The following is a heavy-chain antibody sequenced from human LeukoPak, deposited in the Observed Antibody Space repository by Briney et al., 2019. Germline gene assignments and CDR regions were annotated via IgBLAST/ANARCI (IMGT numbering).Heavy chain of an antibody. J-gene: IGHJ3*02. Sequence: GGSLRLSCAASGFTFSSYWMSWVRQAPGKGLEWVANIKQDGSEKYYVDSVKGRFTISRDNAKNSLYLQMNSLRAEDTALYYCAKSPYGGNHKGAFDIWGQGTMVTVSS. D-gene: IGHD4-23*01. CDR3: AKSPYGGNHKGAFDI. CDR2: IKQDGSEK. V-gene: IGHV3-7*03. CDR1: GFTFSSYW.